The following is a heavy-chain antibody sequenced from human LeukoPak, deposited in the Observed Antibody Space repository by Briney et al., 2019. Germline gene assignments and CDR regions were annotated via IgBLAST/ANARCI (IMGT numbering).Heavy chain of an antibody. Sequence: PGGSLRLSCAASGFNFSDHYMSWLRQAPGKGLEWLAYISSSDYSRYYADSVKGRFTISRDNTKNSLFLQMNSLRDGDTAVYYCARGKRRFDPWGQGTLFTVSS. CDR3: ARGKRRFDP. CDR1: GFNFSDHY. V-gene: IGHV3-11*01. CDR2: ISSSDYSR. D-gene: IGHD3-10*01. J-gene: IGHJ5*02.